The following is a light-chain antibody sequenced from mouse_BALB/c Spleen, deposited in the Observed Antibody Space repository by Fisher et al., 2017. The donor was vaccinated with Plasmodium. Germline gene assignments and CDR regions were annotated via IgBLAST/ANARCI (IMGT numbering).Light chain of an antibody. Sequence: DIVMTQTTATLSVTPGDSVSLSCRASQTIRNNQHWYQQKSHESPRLLITYASQSISGIPSRFSGSGSGTAFTLRISRVEAEDVGVYYCLQHREYPFTFGGGTKLEIK. CDR1: QTIRNN. V-gene: IGKV5-43*01. J-gene: IGKJ2*01. CDR3: LQHREYPFT. CDR2: YAS.